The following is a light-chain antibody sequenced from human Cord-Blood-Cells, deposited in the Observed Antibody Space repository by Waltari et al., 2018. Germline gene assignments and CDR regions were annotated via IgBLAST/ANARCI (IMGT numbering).Light chain of an antibody. CDR2: EGS. Sequence: QSALTQPASVSGSPGQSIPLSCTGTSRDVGSYNLYSWYQQHPGKAPKLMIYEGSKRPSGVSNLFSGSKSGNTASLTISGLQAEDEADYYCCSYAGSSTWVFGGGTKLTVL. J-gene: IGLJ3*02. V-gene: IGLV2-23*01. CDR1: SRDVGSYNL. CDR3: CSYAGSSTWV.